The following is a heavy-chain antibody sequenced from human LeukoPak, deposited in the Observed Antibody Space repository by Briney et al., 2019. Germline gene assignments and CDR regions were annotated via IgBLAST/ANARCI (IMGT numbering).Heavy chain of an antibody. CDR3: TKGERGFDY. CDR2: IGSKAYGETT. CDR1: GLTSGYYA. D-gene: IGHD1-26*01. V-gene: IGHV3-49*04. J-gene: IGHJ4*02. Sequence: GGSLRLSCTASGLTSGYYAMSWVRQAPGKGLEWVGLIGSKAYGETTEYAASVKGRFTISRDDSKSIAYLQMNSLITEDTAVYYCTKGERGFDYWGQGALVTVSS.